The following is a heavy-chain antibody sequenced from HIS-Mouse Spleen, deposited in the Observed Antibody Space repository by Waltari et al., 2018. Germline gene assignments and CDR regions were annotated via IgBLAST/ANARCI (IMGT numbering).Heavy chain of an antibody. V-gene: IGHV4-39*07. CDR2: MYYSGGT. Sequence: QLQLQESGPGLVKPSETLSLTCTVSGGSISSSSYYWGWIRQPPGKGLEWIGSMYYSGGTYYNPSLKSRVTISVDTSKNQFSLKLSSVTAADTAVYYCARDRELYFDYWGQGTLVTVSS. D-gene: IGHD1-26*01. CDR1: GGSISSSSYY. CDR3: ARDRELYFDY. J-gene: IGHJ4*02.